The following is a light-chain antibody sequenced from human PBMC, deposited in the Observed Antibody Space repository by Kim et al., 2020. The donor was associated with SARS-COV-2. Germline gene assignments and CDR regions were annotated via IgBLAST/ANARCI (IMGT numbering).Light chain of an antibody. Sequence: EIVMTQSPATLSASPGERVTLSCRASQSVSSDLAWYQQKPGQAPRLLLYGASTRATGIPARFSGSGSGTDFTLTISSLQSEDVAVYHYQQYNDRPPWTFGQGTKVDIK. V-gene: IGKV3-15*01. J-gene: IGKJ1*01. CDR1: QSVSSD. CDR3: QQYNDRPPWT. CDR2: GAS.